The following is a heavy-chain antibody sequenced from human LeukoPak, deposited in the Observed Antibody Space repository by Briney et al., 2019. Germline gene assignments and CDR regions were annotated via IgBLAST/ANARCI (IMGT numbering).Heavy chain of an antibody. CDR2: TYHRSRWYN. J-gene: IGHJ4*02. D-gene: IGHD3-16*02. V-gene: IGHV6-1*01. CDR1: GDSVSSNSAA. CDR3: ARIVGGSQDF. Sequence: SQTLSLTCAISGDSVSSNSAAWNWIRQSPSRGLKWLGRTYHRSRWYNDYAVSVRGRITINPDTSKNQFSLQLKSVTPEDTAVYYCARIVGGSQDFWGQGTLVTVSS.